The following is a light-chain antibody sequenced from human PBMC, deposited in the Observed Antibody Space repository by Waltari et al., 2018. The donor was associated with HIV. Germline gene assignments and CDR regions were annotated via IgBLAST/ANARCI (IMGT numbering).Light chain of an antibody. V-gene: IGLV1-47*01. CDR2: KNI. CDR3: VGWDASLSAYV. Sequence: QSVLTQPPSASGTPGQRVTISCSGSSSNIGNDNVYWYQQLPGTTPKLRIYKNIQRPSGVPDRFAGSKSGASAYLAISGLRSEEEADYYCVGWDASLSAYVVGAGTKVTVL. CDR1: SSNIGNDN. J-gene: IGLJ1*01.